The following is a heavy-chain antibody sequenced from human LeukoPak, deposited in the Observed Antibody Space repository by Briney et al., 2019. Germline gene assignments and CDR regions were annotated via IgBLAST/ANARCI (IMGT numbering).Heavy chain of an antibody. CDR2: ISSNGGST. J-gene: IGHJ4*02. CDR3: VRMYAALEDY. CDR1: GFTFSSYA. V-gene: IGHV3-64D*06. Sequence: PGGSLRLSCSASGFTFSSYAMHWVRQAPGKGLEYVSAISSNGGSTYYADSVKGGFTISRDNSKNTLYLQMSSLRAEDTAVYYCVRMYAALEDYGGQGPLVTVSS. D-gene: IGHD2-8*01.